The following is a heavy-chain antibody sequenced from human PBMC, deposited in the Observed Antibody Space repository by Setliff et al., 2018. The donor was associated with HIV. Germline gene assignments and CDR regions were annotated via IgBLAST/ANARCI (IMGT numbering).Heavy chain of an antibody. Sequence: PGGSLRLSCAASGFIFSSYAMHWVRQAPGKGLEWVAVMSYDGNNKYYADSVKGRFTISRDNSKNTLYLQVNSLRVEDTAVYYCAKEPKLGGIAAPFDYWGQGTLVTVSS. D-gene: IGHD6-6*01. CDR3: AKEPKLGGIAAPFDY. CDR1: GFIFSSYA. CDR2: MSYDGNNK. V-gene: IGHV3-30*07. J-gene: IGHJ4*02.